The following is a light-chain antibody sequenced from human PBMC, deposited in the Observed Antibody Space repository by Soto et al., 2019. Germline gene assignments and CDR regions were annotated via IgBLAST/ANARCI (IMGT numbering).Light chain of an antibody. CDR1: QGISTY. CDR2: DVS. V-gene: IGKV1-5*01. Sequence: DIQMTQSPSSLSASLGDRVTISCRASQGISTYLAWYQQKPGKAPTLLISDVSRLESGVPSRCSGSGAGKEFTLTSSGLQPDDFANYYCHQYNSVHTFGQGTKLEIK. CDR3: HQYNSVHT. J-gene: IGKJ2*01.